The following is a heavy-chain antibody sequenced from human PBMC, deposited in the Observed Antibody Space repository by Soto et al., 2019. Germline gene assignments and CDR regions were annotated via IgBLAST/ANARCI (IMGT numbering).Heavy chain of an antibody. Sequence: EVQLVESGGGLLQPGGSLRLSCAASGFTFSTYWMHWVRQAPGKGLVWVSRINSDGSSTTYADSVKGRFTISRDNAKNPLYLQMNSLRAEDTAVYYCARVGYYDSTGWNAFDIWGQGAMVTVSS. CDR2: INSDGSST. D-gene: IGHD3-22*01. J-gene: IGHJ3*02. CDR1: GFTFSTYW. CDR3: ARVGYYDSTGWNAFDI. V-gene: IGHV3-74*01.